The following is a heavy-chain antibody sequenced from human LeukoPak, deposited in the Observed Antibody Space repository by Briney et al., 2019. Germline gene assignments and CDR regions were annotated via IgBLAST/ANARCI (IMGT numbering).Heavy chain of an antibody. D-gene: IGHD5-12*01. V-gene: IGHV3-23*01. CDR2: VSGSGYST. CDR1: GVTFSSYA. J-gene: IGHJ4*02. Sequence: GGALRLSCAASGVTFSSYAMSWVRQAPGKGLDWVSTVSGSGYSTYYADSVKGRFTISRDNSKNTLYLQMNSLRAEDTAVYYCAKEAGYSGYDYPDYWGQGTLVTVSS. CDR3: AKEAGYSGYDYPDY.